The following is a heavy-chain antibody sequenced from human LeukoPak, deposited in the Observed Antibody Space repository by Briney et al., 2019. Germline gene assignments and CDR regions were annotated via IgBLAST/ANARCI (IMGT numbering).Heavy chain of an antibody. D-gene: IGHD6-19*01. CDR2: INPNSGGT. V-gene: IGHV1-2*02. Sequence: ASVKVSCKASGYTFTGYYMHWVRLAPGQGLEWMGWINPNSGGTNYAQKFQGRVTMTRDTSISTAYMELSRLRSDDTAVYYCARGQWRRGDYYMDVWGKGTTVTVSS. J-gene: IGHJ6*03. CDR1: GYTFTGYY. CDR3: ARGQWRRGDYYMDV.